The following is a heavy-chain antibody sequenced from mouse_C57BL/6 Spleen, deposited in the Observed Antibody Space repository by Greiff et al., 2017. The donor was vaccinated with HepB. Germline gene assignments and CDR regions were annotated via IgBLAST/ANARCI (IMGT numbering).Heavy chain of an antibody. CDR3: ARSPDYYGSSYFDY. J-gene: IGHJ2*01. CDR1: GYTFPSYW. V-gene: IGHV1-50*01. CDR2: IDPSDSYT. D-gene: IGHD1-1*01. Sequence: QVQLQHPGAELVKPGASVKLSCKASGYTFPSYWLQWVKQRPGQGLEWIGEIDPSDSYTNYNQKFKGKATLTVDTSSSSAYMQLSSLTSKDSAVYYCARSPDYYGSSYFDYWGQGTTLTVSS.